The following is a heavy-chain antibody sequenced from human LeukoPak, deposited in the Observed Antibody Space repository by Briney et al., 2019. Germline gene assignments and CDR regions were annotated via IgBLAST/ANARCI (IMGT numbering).Heavy chain of an antibody. CDR3: ARGADYGGGNY. CDR1: GGTFSSYT. V-gene: IGHV1-69*02. Sequence: GASVKVSCKASGGTFSSYTISWVRQAPGQGLEWMGRIIPILGIANYAQKFQGRVTITADKSTSTAYMELSSLRSEDTAVYYCARGADYGGGNYWGQGTLVTVSS. J-gene: IGHJ4*02. CDR2: IIPILGIA. D-gene: IGHD4-23*01.